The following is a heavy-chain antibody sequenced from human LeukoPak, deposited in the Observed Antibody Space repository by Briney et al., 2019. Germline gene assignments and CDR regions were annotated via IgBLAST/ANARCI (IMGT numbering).Heavy chain of an antibody. J-gene: IGHJ4*02. CDR2: INEDGSEK. CDR3: ARGGGSGGYYKRELGY. V-gene: IGHV3-7*01. Sequence: GGSLRLSCAASGNTFSNSWMCWVPHAPAKGLECVANINEDGSEKYYVNSLKHRFTISRDNPKNSLYLQRTSLRAEDTAVYYCARGGGSGGYYKRELGYWGEGTLVTVSS. CDR1: GNTFSNSW. D-gene: IGHD3-10*01.